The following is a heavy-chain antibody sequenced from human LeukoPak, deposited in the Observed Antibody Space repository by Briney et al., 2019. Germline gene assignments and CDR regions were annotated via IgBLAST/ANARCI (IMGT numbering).Heavy chain of an antibody. CDR1: GFTFSRYS. V-gene: IGHV3-21*01. D-gene: IGHD6-19*01. Sequence: PGGSLRLSCAGSGFTFSRYSMNWFRQAPGKGLEGVSSISSRSTNIFYADSVKGRFTISRDNAKNSLYLQMNSLGAEDTAVYYCARDAQWLVPEGYFYYMDVWGKGTTVTVSS. CDR3: ARDAQWLVPEGYFYYMDV. CDR2: ISSRSTNI. J-gene: IGHJ6*03.